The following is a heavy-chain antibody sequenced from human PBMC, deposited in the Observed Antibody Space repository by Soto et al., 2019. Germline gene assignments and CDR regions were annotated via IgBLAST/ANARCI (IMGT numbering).Heavy chain of an antibody. CDR2: IYSGGNT. V-gene: IGHV3-53*01. Sequence: EVQLVESGGGLIQPGGSLRLSCAASGFTVSNNYMSWVRQPPGKGLEWVSIIYSGGNTYYADAVKGRFTISRDNSKKPRYLKMTSLRAEDRGVYYGAGPNGGPRGGGYYFEYWGQGTLVTVSS. CDR3: AGPNGGPRGGGYYFEY. D-gene: IGHD3-16*01. CDR1: GFTVSNNY. J-gene: IGHJ4*02.